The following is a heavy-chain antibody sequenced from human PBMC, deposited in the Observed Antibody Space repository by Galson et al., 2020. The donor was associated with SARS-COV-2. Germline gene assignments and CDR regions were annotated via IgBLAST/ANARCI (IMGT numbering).Heavy chain of an antibody. CDR3: ARSDTLQGFLPFDL. CDR1: GDSISSNYW. V-gene: IGHV4-4*02. D-gene: IGHD3-9*01. J-gene: IGHJ1*01. Sequence: SETLSLTCAVSGDSISSNYWWNWVRQPPGKGLECIGKIYHRGNSIHNPPLQRRITISMDKSRNQFSLKLNSVTAADTAVYYCARSDTLQGFLPFDLWRQGTLGTVSS. CDR2: IYHRGNS.